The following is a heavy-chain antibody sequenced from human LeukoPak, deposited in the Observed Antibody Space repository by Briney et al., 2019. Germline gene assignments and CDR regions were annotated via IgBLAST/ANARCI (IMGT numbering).Heavy chain of an antibody. V-gene: IGHV4-39*07. D-gene: IGHD3-16*01. CDR2: IYYSGST. CDR3: ARRDNRGGSIFQH. Sequence: PSETLSLTCTVSGGSISSSSYYWGWIRQPPGKGLEWIGSIYYSGSTYYNPSLKSRVTISVDTSKNQFSLKLSSVTAADTAVYYCARRDNRGGSIFQHWGQGTLVTVSS. CDR1: GGSISSSSYY. J-gene: IGHJ1*01.